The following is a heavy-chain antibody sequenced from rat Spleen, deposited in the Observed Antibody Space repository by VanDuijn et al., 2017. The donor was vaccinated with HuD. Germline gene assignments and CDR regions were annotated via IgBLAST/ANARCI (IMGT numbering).Heavy chain of an antibody. CDR2: ISSGGST. V-gene: IGHV2S12*01. J-gene: IGHJ2*01. D-gene: IGHD1-11*01. CDR1: GFSLTSNG. Sequence: QVQLKESGPGLVQPSQTLSLTCTVSGFSLTSNGVSWVRQPPGKGLEWIAAISSGGSTYYNSALKSRLSISRDTSKSQVFLRMNSLQPEDTAIYYCTRGFPYGAPFAYWGQGLMVTVSS. CDR3: TRGFPYGAPFAY.